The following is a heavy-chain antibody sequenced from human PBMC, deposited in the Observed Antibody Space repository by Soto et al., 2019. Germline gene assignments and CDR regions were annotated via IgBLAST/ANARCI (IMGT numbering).Heavy chain of an antibody. Sequence: QVQLVQSGAEVKKPGSSVKVSCTASGGTFSDSAISWRRQAPGQGLDWMGGIIPIFGTSNYAQKFQGRVTITAAESTNTAYMEMSSLRSDDTAVYYCARERGSGSYSRVGYYYYGVDVWGQGTTVTVSS. V-gene: IGHV1-69*01. J-gene: IGHJ6*02. D-gene: IGHD3-10*01. CDR3: ARERGSGSYSRVGYYYYGVDV. CDR2: IIPIFGTS. CDR1: GGTFSDSA.